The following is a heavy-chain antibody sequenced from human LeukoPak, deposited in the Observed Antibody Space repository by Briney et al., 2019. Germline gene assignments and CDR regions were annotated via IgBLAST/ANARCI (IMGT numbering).Heavy chain of an antibody. V-gene: IGHV3-23*01. D-gene: IGHD2-8*02. CDR2: IFPSGSEI. Sequence: GGSLRLSCAASGFTFSTFAMIWVRQPPGKGLEWVSSIFPSGSEIHYADFVRGRFTISRDNSKNTLSLQMNSLRAEDTAIYYCATYRQVLLPFESWGQGTLVTVSS. CDR1: GFTFSTFA. J-gene: IGHJ4*02. CDR3: ATYRQVLLPFES.